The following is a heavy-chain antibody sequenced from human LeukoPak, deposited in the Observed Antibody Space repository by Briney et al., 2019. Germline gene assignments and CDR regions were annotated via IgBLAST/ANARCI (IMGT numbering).Heavy chain of an antibody. CDR1: GYSFTFYW. CDR2: TNPGDSDT. CDR3: ARHYYDYVWGSYGIDY. Sequence: GESLKISCKGSGYSFTFYWIGWVRQMPGKGLEWMGITNPGDSDTRYSPSFQGQVTISADKSINTAYLQWSSLKASDTAMYYCARHYYDYVWGSYGIDYWGQGTLVTVSS. V-gene: IGHV5-51*01. J-gene: IGHJ4*02. D-gene: IGHD3-16*01.